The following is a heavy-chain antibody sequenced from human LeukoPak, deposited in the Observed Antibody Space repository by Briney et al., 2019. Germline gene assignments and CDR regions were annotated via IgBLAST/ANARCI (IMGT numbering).Heavy chain of an antibody. CDR2: INSDGSST. CDR1: GFTFSSYW. J-gene: IGHJ3*02. D-gene: IGHD3/OR15-3a*01. V-gene: IGHV3-74*01. Sequence: GGSLRLSCAASGFTFSSYWMHWVRHAPGKGLVWVSRINSDGSSTSYADSVKGRFTISRDNAKNTLYLQMNSLRAEDTAVYYCARDDSLTGDAFDIWGQGTMVTVSS. CDR3: ARDDSLTGDAFDI.